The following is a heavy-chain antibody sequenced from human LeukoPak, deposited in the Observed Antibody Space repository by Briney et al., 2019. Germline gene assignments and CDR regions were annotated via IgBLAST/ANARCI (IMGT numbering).Heavy chain of an antibody. CDR1: GFSFNNYA. CDR2: IRGSGGSA. Sequence: GGSLRLSCAASGFSFNNYAMSWVRQAPGQGLEWVLAIRGSGGSASYADSVQGRFTISRDNSENTLYLQMSSLRAEDTAVYYCAKDRECSGGACYRYFDYWGQGTLVTISS. CDR3: AKDRECSGGACYRYFDY. J-gene: IGHJ4*02. V-gene: IGHV3-23*01. D-gene: IGHD2-15*01.